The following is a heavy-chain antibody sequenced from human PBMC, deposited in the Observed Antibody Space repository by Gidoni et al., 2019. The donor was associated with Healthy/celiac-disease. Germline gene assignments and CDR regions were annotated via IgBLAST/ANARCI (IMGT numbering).Heavy chain of an antibody. CDR1: GFTFDEYA. CDR2: INWNGGST. J-gene: IGHJ4*02. CDR3: ARDRGRYCSSTSCYPFDY. V-gene: IGHV3-20*01. D-gene: IGHD2-2*01. Sequence: EVQLVESGGGVVRPGRSLRLSCAASGFTFDEYAMSWVRQAPGKGLEWVSGINWNGGSTGYADAVKSRFTISRDNAKNSLYLQMNSLRVEDTALYHCARDRGRYCSSTSCYPFDYWGQGTLVTVSS.